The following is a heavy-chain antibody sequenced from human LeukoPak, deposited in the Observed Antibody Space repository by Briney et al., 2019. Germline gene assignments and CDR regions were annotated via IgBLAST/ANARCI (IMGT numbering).Heavy chain of an antibody. J-gene: IGHJ6*02. CDR3: ARDVNYDSSGYPTYYYYYGMDV. Sequence: GASVKVPCKASGYTFTGYYMHWVRQAPGQGLEWMGWINPNSGGTNYAQKFQGRVTMTRDTSISTAYMELSRLRSDDTAVYYCARDVNYDSSGYPTYYYYYGMDVWGQGTTVTVSS. D-gene: IGHD3-22*01. V-gene: IGHV1-2*02. CDR2: INPNSGGT. CDR1: GYTFTGYY.